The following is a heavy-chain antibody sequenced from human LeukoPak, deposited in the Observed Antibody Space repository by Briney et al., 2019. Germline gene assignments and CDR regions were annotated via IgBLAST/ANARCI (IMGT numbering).Heavy chain of an antibody. CDR2: IIPILGIA. Sequence: SVKVSCKASGGTFSSYAISWVRQAPGQGLEWMGRIIPILGIANYAQKFQGRVTITADKSTSTAYMELSSLRSEDTAVYYCARGPPSYNWFDPWGQGTLVTVSS. CDR3: ARGPPSYNWFDP. V-gene: IGHV1-69*04. CDR1: GGTFSSYA. J-gene: IGHJ5*02.